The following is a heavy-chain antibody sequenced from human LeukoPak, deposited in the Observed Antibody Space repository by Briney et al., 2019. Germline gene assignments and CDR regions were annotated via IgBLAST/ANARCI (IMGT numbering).Heavy chain of an antibody. J-gene: IGHJ4*02. CDR1: GFTFSSYG. CDR2: INTDGSST. CDR3: ARDRVWYSSSWDNFDY. Sequence: GGSLRLSCAASGFTFSSYGMHWVRQAPGKGLVWVSRINTDGSSTSYADSVKGRFTISRDNAKNTLYLQMNSLRAEDTAVYYCARDRVWYSSSWDNFDYWGQGTLVTVSS. V-gene: IGHV3-74*01. D-gene: IGHD6-13*01.